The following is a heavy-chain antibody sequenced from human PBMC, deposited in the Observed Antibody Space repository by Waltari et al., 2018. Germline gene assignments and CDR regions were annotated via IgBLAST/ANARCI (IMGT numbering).Heavy chain of an antibody. Sequence: QVQLQESGPGLVKPSATLSLTCTVSGGSISSNYWSWIRQPPGKGLEWIGYIYYSGSTNYNPSLKSRVTISVDTSKNQFSLKLSSVTAADTAVYYCARALSRDGYNIGYWGQGTLVTVSS. V-gene: IGHV4-59*01. CDR1: GGSISSNY. D-gene: IGHD5-12*01. CDR2: IYYSGST. CDR3: ARALSRDGYNIGY. J-gene: IGHJ4*02.